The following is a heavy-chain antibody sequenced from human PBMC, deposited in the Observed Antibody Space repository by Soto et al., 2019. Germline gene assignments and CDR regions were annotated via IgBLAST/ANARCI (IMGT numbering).Heavy chain of an antibody. CDR2: IKPDGSET. Sequence: EVQLVESGGGLVQPGGSLRLSCAASGFTFGNYWMTWVRQAPEKGLEWVANIKPDGSETYYVDSVKGRFTISRDNVRVPLYLPMTSLRAEATAVYYCAKSGLGTNSGYWEHWGQGTLVTVSS. CDR1: GFTFGNYW. CDR3: AKSGLGTNSGYWEH. V-gene: IGHV3-7*01. D-gene: IGHD3-22*01. J-gene: IGHJ4*02.